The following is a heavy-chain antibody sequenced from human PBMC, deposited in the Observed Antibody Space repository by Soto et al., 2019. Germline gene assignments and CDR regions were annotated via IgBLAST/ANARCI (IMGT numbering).Heavy chain of an antibody. Sequence: PSETLSLTCTVSGGSINNYFWSWIRQPPGKALEWIGYIYYTGSTNYNPSLTSRVSISLDTSKSQLSLKLTSVSAADTAMYYCARQSSPYSDYDLWGRGALVTVS. CDR3: ARQSSPYSDYDL. CDR1: GGSINNYF. D-gene: IGHD5-12*01. J-gene: IGHJ4*02. CDR2: IYYTGST. V-gene: IGHV4-59*08.